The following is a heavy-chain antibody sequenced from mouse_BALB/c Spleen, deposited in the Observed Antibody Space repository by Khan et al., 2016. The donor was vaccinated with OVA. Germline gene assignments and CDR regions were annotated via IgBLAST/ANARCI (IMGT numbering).Heavy chain of an antibody. J-gene: IGHJ1*01. CDR3: ARDATSVVATWDWYFDV. V-gene: IGHV5-17*02. CDR2: ISSGSGTI. D-gene: IGHD1-1*01. CDR1: GFTFSSFG. Sequence: EVELVESGGGLVQPGGSRKLSCAAAGFTFSSFGMHWVRQAPEKGLEWVAYISSGSGTIYYADTMKGRFTISRDNPKNTLFLQMTSLRSEYTAMYYCARDATSVVATWDWYFDVWGAGTTITVSS.